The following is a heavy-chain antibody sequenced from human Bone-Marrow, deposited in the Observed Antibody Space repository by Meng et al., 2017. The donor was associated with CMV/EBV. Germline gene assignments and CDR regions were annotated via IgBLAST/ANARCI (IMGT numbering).Heavy chain of an antibody. J-gene: IGHJ4*02. CDR2: IIPIFGTA. V-gene: IGHV1-69*05. CDR3: ARSFWAVADEPDY. Sequence: SVKVSCKASGGTFSSYAISWVRQAPGQGLEWMGGIIPIFGTANYAQKFQGRVTMTRDTSTSTVYMELSSLRPEDTAVYYCARSFWAVADEPDYWGQGTLVTVSS. D-gene: IGHD6-19*01. CDR1: GGTFSSYA.